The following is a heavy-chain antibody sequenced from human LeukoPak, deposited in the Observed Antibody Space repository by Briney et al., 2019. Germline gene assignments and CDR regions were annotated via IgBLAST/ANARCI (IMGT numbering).Heavy chain of an antibody. CDR2: IKPDGIDK. J-gene: IGHJ3*02. CDR1: GFTFRSHC. Sequence: GGSLRLSCVGSGFTFRSHCVNWVRQSPGKGLEWVANIKPDGIDKYYADSARGRFTVSRDNAKNSAFLQMNSLRAEDTAIYYCATISAQTFDIWGQGTLVSVSS. CDR3: ATISAQTFDI. V-gene: IGHV3-7*01. D-gene: IGHD5-24*01.